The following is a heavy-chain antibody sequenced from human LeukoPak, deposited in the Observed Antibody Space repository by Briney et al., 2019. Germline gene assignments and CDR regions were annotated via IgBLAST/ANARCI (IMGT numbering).Heavy chain of an antibody. V-gene: IGHV3-23*01. CDR1: GFAFSSYA. J-gene: IGHJ4*02. D-gene: IGHD3-10*01. CDR2: ISGSGGST. Sequence: GGSLRLSCAASGFAFSSYAMSWVRQAPGKGLEWVSAISGSGGSTYYADSVKGRFTISRDNSKNTLYLQMNSLRAEDTAVYYCANDLLLWFGEMGPRDYWGQGTLVTVSS. CDR3: ANDLLLWFGEMGPRDY.